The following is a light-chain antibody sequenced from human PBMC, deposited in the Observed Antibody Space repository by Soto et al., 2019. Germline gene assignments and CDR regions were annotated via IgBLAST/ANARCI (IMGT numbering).Light chain of an antibody. CDR3: QQYNNWPLT. CDR2: GAS. Sequence: EIVMTQSPATLSVSPGERATLSCRASQSVSSNLAWYQQKPGQVPRLLIYGASTRATGIPARFSGSGSGTEFTLTISSLQSADFAVYYCQQYNNWPLTFGQGTKLEIK. V-gene: IGKV3-15*01. CDR1: QSVSSN. J-gene: IGKJ2*01.